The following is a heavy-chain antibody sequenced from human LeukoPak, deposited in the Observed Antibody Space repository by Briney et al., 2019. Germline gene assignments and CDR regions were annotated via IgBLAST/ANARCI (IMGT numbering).Heavy chain of an antibody. CDR3: AKGSSRYSSSWYVPY. CDR1: GFTFSSYA. D-gene: IGHD6-13*01. CDR2: ISGSGGTT. Sequence: GGSLRLSCAASGFTFSSYAMSWVRQAPGKGLEWVSVISGSGGTTYYADSVKGRFTISRDNSKNTLYLQMNSLRAEDTAVYYCAKGSSRYSSSWYVPYWGQGTLVTVSS. V-gene: IGHV3-23*01. J-gene: IGHJ4*02.